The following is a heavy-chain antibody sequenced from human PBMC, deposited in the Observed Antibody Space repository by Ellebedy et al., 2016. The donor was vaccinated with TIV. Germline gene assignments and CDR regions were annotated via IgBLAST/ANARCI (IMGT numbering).Heavy chain of an antibody. CDR1: GFSLTTSGVG. CDR3: AHISPAAYSASWFCDF. Sequence: SGPTLVKPTQTLTLTCTFSGFSLTTSGVGVGWIRQPPGKALEWLALIFWNDTKQYTPSLRSRLTITKDTSKSQVILTMTNIDPMDTATYYCAHISPAAYSASWFCDFWGPGTLVNVSS. J-gene: IGHJ4*01. D-gene: IGHD3-10*01. CDR2: IFWNDTK. V-gene: IGHV2-5*01.